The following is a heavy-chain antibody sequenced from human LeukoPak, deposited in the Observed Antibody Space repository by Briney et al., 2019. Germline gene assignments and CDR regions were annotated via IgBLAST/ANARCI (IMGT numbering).Heavy chain of an antibody. CDR1: GFTFSSYE. J-gene: IGHJ4*02. D-gene: IGHD6-13*01. Sequence: RGSLRLSCAASGFTFSSYEMNWVRQAPGKGLEWVSYISSSGSTIYYADSVKGRFTISRDNAKNSLYLQMNSLRAEDTAVYYCAGSSSWYYYWGQGTPVTVSS. CDR2: ISSSGSTI. V-gene: IGHV3-48*03. CDR3: AGSSSWYYY.